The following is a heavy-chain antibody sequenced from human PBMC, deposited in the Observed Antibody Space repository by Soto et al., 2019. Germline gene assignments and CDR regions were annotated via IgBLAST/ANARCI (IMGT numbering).Heavy chain of an antibody. Sequence: PSETLSLTCAVSGGSISSGGYSWSWIRQPPGKALEWMGYIYPSGSAYYKPSLISRITISVDRSKNQFSLKLNSVTAADTAVYFCARFANTAQPYYFDYWGQGALVTVSS. CDR3: ARFANTAQPYYFDY. D-gene: IGHD5-18*01. V-gene: IGHV4-30-2*01. CDR2: IYPSGSA. J-gene: IGHJ4*02. CDR1: GGSISSGGYS.